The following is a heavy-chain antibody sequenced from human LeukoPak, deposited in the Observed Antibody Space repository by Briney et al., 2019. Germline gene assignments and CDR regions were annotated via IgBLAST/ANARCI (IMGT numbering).Heavy chain of an antibody. CDR1: GFTFSDYG. J-gene: IGHJ4*02. Sequence: GGSLRLSCAASGFTFSDYGMHWVRQAPGKGLEWVAVIWYDGSKKYYADSVKGRFTISRDNSKNMLYLQMNSLRAEDTAVYYCTRRDGDNDRGFDYWGQGTLVTVSS. CDR3: TRRDGDNDRGFDY. V-gene: IGHV3-33*01. D-gene: IGHD4-23*01. CDR2: IWYDGSKK.